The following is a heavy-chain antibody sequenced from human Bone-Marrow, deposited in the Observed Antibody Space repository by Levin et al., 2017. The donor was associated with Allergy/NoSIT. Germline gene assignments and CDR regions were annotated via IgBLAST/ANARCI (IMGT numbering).Heavy chain of an antibody. CDR2: VNSDGSST. D-gene: IGHD3-10*02. V-gene: IGHV3-74*01. CDR3: VRGSLSGDYMFFDY. CDR1: GFTFNHHW. J-gene: IGHJ4*02. Sequence: GGSLRLSCVVSGFTFNHHWMHWVRQAPGEGLVWVSYVNSDGSSTSYADFVKGRFTISRDNAKNTLFLQMNSLRAEDTAVYYCVRGSLSGDYMFFDYWGQGNLVTVSS.